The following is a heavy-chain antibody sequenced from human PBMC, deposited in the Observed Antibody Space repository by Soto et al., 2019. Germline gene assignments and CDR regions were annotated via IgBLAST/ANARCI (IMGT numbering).Heavy chain of an antibody. CDR2: INSDGTST. V-gene: IGHV3-74*01. D-gene: IGHD3-9*01. Sequence: EVQLVESGGGLVQPGGSLRLSCAASGFTFSSYWMHWVRQAPGKGLVWVSRINSDGTSTSYADSVKGRFTISRDNAKNTLYLQMNSLRAEDTAVYYCARSEELRYFDWLPHIGSRPYYFDYWGQGTLVTVAS. CDR3: ARSEELRYFDWLPHIGSRPYYFDY. J-gene: IGHJ4*02. CDR1: GFTFSSYW.